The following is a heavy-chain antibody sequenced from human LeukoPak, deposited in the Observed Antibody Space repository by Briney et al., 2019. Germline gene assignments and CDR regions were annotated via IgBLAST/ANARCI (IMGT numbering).Heavy chain of an antibody. D-gene: IGHD2-15*01. Sequence: SETLSLTCAVYGGSFSGYYWSWIRQPPGKGLEWIGSIYYSGSTYYNPSLKSRVTISVDTSKNQFSLKLSSVTAADTAVYYCARRVVVVVAAHFDYWGQGTLVTVSS. CDR1: GGSFSGYY. J-gene: IGHJ4*02. V-gene: IGHV4-34*01. CDR2: IYYSGST. CDR3: ARRVVVVVAAHFDY.